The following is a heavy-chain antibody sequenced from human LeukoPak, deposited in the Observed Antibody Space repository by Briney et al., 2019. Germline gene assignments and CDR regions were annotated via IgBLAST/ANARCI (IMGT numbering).Heavy chain of an antibody. CDR1: GGSISSGSYY. V-gene: IGHV4-61*02. CDR2: IYTSGST. Sequence: PSETLSLTCTVSGGSISSGSYYWRWIRQPAGKGLEWIGRIYTSGSTNYNPSLKSRVTISVDTSKNQFSLKLSSVTAADTAVYYCARGYSYGSFGYWGQGTLVTVSS. J-gene: IGHJ4*02. D-gene: IGHD5-18*01. CDR3: ARGYSYGSFGY.